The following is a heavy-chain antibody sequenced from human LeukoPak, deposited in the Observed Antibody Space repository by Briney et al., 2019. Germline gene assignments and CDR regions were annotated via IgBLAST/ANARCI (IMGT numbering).Heavy chain of an antibody. J-gene: IGHJ4*02. CDR3: ARAPEGHGYYFDY. V-gene: IGHV4-4*07. CDR1: GVSTSNYF. D-gene: IGHD3-3*01. Sequence: SETLSLTCTVSGVSTSNYFLTWVRQSAGKGLEWIGSIHTSGSNNYNPSLKSRVSMSVDTSKNQFSLKLSSVTAADTAVYSCARAPEGHGYYFDYWGQGALVTVSS. CDR2: IHTSGSN.